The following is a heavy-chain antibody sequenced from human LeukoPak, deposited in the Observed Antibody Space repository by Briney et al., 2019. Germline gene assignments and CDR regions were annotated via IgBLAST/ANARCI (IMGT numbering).Heavy chain of an antibody. V-gene: IGHV3-7*01. J-gene: IGHJ6*03. Sequence: GGSLRLSCTASGFTFSRYWMSWVRQVPGKGPEFVANIKEDGSEKSYVDFVKGRFTISRDNVKNSVSLQMNSLRVEDTAVYYCASLTGDPRRLVYYHYYYMDVWGKGTTVTVSS. CDR3: ASLTGDPRRLVYYHYYYMDV. CDR1: GFTFSRYW. D-gene: IGHD7-27*01. CDR2: IKEDGSEK.